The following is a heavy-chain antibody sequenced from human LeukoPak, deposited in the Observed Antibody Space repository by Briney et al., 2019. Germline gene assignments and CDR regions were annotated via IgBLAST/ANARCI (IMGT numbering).Heavy chain of an antibody. D-gene: IGHD2/OR15-2a*01. CDR3: ASQQSFHYYYMDV. V-gene: IGHV3-74*01. Sequence: QSGGSLRLSCAASGFTFNTYWMHWVRQAPGKGLVWVSSINADGSSTSYADSMKGRFTISRDNAKNTLYLQMNSLRAEDTAVYYCASQQSFHYYYMDVWGKGTTVTVSS. CDR1: GFTFNTYW. J-gene: IGHJ6*03. CDR2: INADGSST.